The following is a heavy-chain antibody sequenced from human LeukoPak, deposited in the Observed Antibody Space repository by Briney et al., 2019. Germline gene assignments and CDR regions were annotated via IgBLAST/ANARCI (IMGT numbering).Heavy chain of an antibody. CDR1: GGSISSGSYY. D-gene: IGHD2-2*01. CDR2: IYYSGST. Sequence: SETLSLTCTVSGGSISSGSYYWSWIRQPPGKGLEWIGYIYYSGSTNYNPSLKSRVTISVDTSKNQFSLKLSSVTAADTAVYYCAREDQLLTGWFDPWGQGTLVTVSS. CDR3: AREDQLLTGWFDP. J-gene: IGHJ5*02. V-gene: IGHV4-61*01.